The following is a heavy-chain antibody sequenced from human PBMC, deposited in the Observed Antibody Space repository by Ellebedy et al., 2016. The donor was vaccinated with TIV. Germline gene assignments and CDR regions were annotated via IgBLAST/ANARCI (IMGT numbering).Heavy chain of an antibody. CDR2: VSWDGGST. CDR1: GLTIDDYA. Sequence: PGGSLRLSCAGSGLTIDDYAMHWVRQFPGKGLEWVGLVSWDGGSTYYADSVKGRFTVSKDNSKNSLYLEMNSLRGEDTALYYCAIGYDTDAFDIWGRGTLVTVS. V-gene: IGHV3-43D*03. D-gene: IGHD2-2*03. J-gene: IGHJ3*02. CDR3: AIGYDTDAFDI.